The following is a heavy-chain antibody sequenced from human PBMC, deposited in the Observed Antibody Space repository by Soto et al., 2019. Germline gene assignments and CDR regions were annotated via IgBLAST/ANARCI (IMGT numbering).Heavy chain of an antibody. D-gene: IGHD2-2*01. Sequence: PGGSLRLSCEVSGFSLSGYGMHWVRQAPGKGLEWVAVIWYDGTTKNYADSVKGRFTISRDSSKNTVYLQMDSLKVEDTAVYYCAGCISTSCHRFDPWGQGTLVTVSS. CDR1: GFSLSGYG. V-gene: IGHV3-33*01. CDR3: AGCISTSCHRFDP. CDR2: IWYDGTTK. J-gene: IGHJ5*02.